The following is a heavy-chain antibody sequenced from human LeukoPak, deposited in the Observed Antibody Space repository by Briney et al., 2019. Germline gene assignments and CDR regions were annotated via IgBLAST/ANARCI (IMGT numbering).Heavy chain of an antibody. V-gene: IGHV3-23*01. Sequence: GGSLRLSCAASGFTLSSYATSWVRQAPGKGLEWVSAISGSGGSTYYADSVKGRFTISRDNSKNTLYLQMSSLRAEDTAVYYCAKDLIAARTLYYWGQGTLVTVSS. J-gene: IGHJ4*02. CDR1: GFTLSSYA. D-gene: IGHD6-6*01. CDR3: AKDLIAARTLYY. CDR2: ISGSGGST.